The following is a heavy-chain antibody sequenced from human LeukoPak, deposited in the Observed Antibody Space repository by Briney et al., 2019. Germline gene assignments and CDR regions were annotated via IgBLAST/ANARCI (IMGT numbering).Heavy chain of an antibody. CDR3: AREDIVGNIDY. J-gene: IGHJ4*02. CDR2: ISWNSGSI. V-gene: IGHV3-9*01. D-gene: IGHD2-15*01. CDR1: GFTFDDYA. Sequence: PGRSLRLSCAASGFTFDDYAMHWVRQAPGKGLEWVSGISWNSGSIGYADSVKGRFTISRDNAKNSLYLQMNSLRAEDTAVYYCAREDIVGNIDYWGQGTLVTVSS.